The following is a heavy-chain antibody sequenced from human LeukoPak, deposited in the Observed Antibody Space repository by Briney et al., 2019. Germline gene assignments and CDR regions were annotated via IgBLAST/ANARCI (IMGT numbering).Heavy chain of an antibody. CDR1: GGSISNYY. CDR2: IYTSGST. V-gene: IGHV4-4*07. D-gene: IGHD3-22*01. J-gene: IGHJ4*02. Sequence: SETLSLTCTVPGGSISNYYWSWIRQPAGKGLEWIGRIYTSGSTNYNPSLKSRVTMSIDTSKNQFSLKLSSVTAADTAVYHCARNYYDRSGDKYAFDYWGQGTPVTVSS. CDR3: ARNYYDRSGDKYAFDY.